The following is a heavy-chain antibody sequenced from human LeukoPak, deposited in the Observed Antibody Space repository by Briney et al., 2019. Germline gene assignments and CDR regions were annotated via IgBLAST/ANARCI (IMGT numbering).Heavy chain of an antibody. CDR3: ARDLGGYSSGWDS. D-gene: IGHD6-19*01. V-gene: IGHV1-46*01. CDR1: GYTFTSYY. CDR2: INPIGGST. Sequence: ASVKVSCKASGYTFTSYYMHWVRPALGQGLDWIGIINPIGGSTSYAQKFQGRVTMTRDTSTSTVYMELSSLRSEDTAVYYCARDLGGYSSGWDSWGQGTPVTVSS. J-gene: IGHJ4*02.